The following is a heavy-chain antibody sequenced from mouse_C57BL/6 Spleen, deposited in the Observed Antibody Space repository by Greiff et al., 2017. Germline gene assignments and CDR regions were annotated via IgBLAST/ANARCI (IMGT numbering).Heavy chain of an antibody. J-gene: IGHJ4*01. CDR3: ARPFSTVVGSAMEV. CDR2: INPSNGGT. Sequence: VQLQQPGTELVKPGASVKLSCKASGYTFTSYWMPWVKQRPGQGLEWIGNINPSNGGTNYNEKFKGKATLTVDKSSSTAYMQLSSRTSEDSAVXYCARPFSTVVGSAMEVWGTGTSVTVSS. D-gene: IGHD1-1*01. V-gene: IGHV1-53*01. CDR1: GYTFTSYW.